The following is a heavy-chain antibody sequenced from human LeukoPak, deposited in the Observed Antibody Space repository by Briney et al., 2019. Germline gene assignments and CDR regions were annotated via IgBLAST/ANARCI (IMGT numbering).Heavy chain of an antibody. J-gene: IGHJ3*02. CDR1: GFTFSSYW. V-gene: IGHV3-7*01. CDR2: LNQDGSER. Sequence: PGGSLRLSCAASGFTFSSYWMSWVRQAPGKGLEWVANLNQDGSERYYVDSVKGRFTISRDNAKNSLYLQMNSLRAEDTAVYYCARSPVYGDYVDAFDIWGQGTMVTVSS. CDR3: ARSPVYGDYVDAFDI. D-gene: IGHD4-17*01.